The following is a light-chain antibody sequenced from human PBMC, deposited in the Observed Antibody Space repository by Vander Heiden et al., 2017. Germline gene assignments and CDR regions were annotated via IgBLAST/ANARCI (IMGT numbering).Light chain of an antibody. CDR1: QSVSSSY. J-gene: IGKJ4*01. Sequence: IVFTQSPGTLSLSPGERATLSCRTSQSVSSSYLAWYQQKPGQAPRLLIYGASSRATGIPDRFSGSGSGTDFTLTISRLEPEDFAVYYCQQDGSSPITFGGGTKVEIK. CDR3: QQDGSSPIT. V-gene: IGKV3-20*01. CDR2: GAS.